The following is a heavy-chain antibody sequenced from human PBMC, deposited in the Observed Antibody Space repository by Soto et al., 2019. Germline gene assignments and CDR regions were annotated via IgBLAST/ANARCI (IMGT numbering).Heavy chain of an antibody. Sequence: PSETLSLTCTVSGGSVSSGSYYWSWIRQPPGKGLEWIGYIYYSGSTNYNPSLKSRVTISVDTSKNQFSLKLSSVTAADTAVYYCASDARGLVINFDYWGQGTLVTVS. CDR1: GGSVSSGSYY. D-gene: IGHD3-9*01. J-gene: IGHJ4*02. V-gene: IGHV4-61*01. CDR2: IYYSGST. CDR3: ASDARGLVINFDY.